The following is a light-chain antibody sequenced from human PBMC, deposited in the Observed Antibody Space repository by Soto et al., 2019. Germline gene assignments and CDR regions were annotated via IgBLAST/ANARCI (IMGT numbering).Light chain of an antibody. CDR3: QQYGSSLLLT. J-gene: IGKJ3*01. CDR2: GAS. V-gene: IGKV3-20*01. CDR1: QSVSSSY. Sequence: EIVLTQSPGTLSLSPGERATLSCRASQSVSSSYLAWYQQKPGQAPRLLIYGASSRATGIPDRFSGSGSGTDFTLTISRLEPEDYCQQYGSSLLLTFGPGTKVDIK.